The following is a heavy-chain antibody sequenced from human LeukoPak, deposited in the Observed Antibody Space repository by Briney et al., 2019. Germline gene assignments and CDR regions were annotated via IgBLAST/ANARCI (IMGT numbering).Heavy chain of an antibody. J-gene: IGHJ4*02. CDR3: AREPFPRDDYVGTTVVTPYYFDY. CDR2: ISAYNGNT. CDR1: GYTFTSYG. D-gene: IGHD4-23*01. V-gene: IGHV1-18*01. Sequence: ASVKVSCKASGYTFTSYGISWVRQAPGQGLEWMGWISAYNGNTNYAQKVQGRVTMTTDTSTSTAYMELRSLRSDDTAVYYCAREPFPRDDYVGTTVVTPYYFDYWGQGTLVTVSS.